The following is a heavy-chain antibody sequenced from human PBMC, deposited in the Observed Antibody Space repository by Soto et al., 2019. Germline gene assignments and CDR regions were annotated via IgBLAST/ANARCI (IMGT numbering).Heavy chain of an antibody. J-gene: IGHJ3*02. Sequence: SVKVSCKASGGTFSSYAISWVRQAPGQGLEWMGGIIPIFGTANYAQKFQGRVTITADESTSTAYMELSSLRSEDTAVYYCAGSLLDIVVVPAAVDAFDIWGQGTMVTVSS. D-gene: IGHD2-2*03. CDR3: AGSLLDIVVVPAAVDAFDI. V-gene: IGHV1-69*13. CDR2: IIPIFGTA. CDR1: GGTFSSYA.